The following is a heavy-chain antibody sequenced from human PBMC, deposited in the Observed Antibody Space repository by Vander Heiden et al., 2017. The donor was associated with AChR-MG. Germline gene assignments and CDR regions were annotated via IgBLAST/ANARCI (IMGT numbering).Heavy chain of an antibody. CDR1: GYTFTSYG. CDR3: AREREESSGWYPNWFDP. CDR2: ISAYNGNT. V-gene: IGHV1-18*01. D-gene: IGHD6-19*01. J-gene: IGHJ5*02. Sequence: QVQLVQSGAQVRKPGAAVKVSCQASGYTFTSYGISWVRQAPGQGLEWMGWISAYNGNTNYAQKLQGRVTMTTDTSTSTAYMELRSLRSDDTAVYYCAREREESSGWYPNWFDPWGQGTLVTVSS.